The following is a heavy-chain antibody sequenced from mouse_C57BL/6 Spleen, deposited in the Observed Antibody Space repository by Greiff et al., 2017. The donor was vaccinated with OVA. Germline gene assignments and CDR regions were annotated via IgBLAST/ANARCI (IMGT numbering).Heavy chain of an antibody. CDR3: ARVGVGELRLRGYAMDY. CDR1: GYTFTSYW. D-gene: IGHD3-2*02. J-gene: IGHJ4*01. Sequence: QVQLKQPGAELVRPGSSVKLSCKASGYTFTSYWMHWVKQRPIQGLEWIGHIDPSDSDTHYNQKFKDKATLTVDKSSSTAYMQLSSLTSEDSAVYDCARVGVGELRLRGYAMDYWGQGTSVTVSS. V-gene: IGHV1-52*01. CDR2: IDPSDSDT.